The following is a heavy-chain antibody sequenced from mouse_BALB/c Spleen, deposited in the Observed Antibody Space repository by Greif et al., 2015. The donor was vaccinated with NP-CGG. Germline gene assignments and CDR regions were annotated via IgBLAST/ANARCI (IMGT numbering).Heavy chain of an antibody. D-gene: IGHD2-1*01. J-gene: IGHJ2*01. V-gene: IGHV14-4*02. CDR1: GFNIKDYY. Sequence: VQLQQSGAELVRSGASVKLSCTASGFNIKDYYMHWVKQRPEQGLEWIGWIDPENGDTEYAPKFQGKATMTADTSSNTAYLQLSSLTSEDTAVYYCNARGNDGYWGQGTTLTVSS. CDR3: NARGNDGY. CDR2: IDPENGDT.